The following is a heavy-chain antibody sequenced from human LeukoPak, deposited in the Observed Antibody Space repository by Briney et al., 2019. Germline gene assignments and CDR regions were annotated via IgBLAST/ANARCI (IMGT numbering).Heavy chain of an antibody. Sequence: ASVKVSCKASGYTFTGYYMHWVRQAPGQGLEWMGWISPNSGGTNSARKFQGRVTMTRDTSINTAYMVLSRLRSDDTAVYYCARGIMATNWIYYYYNYMDVWGKGTTVTVSS. CDR1: GYTFTGYY. D-gene: IGHD5-12*01. CDR3: ARGIMATNWIYYYYNYMDV. CDR2: ISPNSGGT. V-gene: IGHV1-2*02. J-gene: IGHJ6*03.